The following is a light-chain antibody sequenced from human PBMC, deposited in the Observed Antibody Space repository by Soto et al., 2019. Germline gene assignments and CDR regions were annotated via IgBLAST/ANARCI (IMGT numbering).Light chain of an antibody. CDR1: QSVRSRY. J-gene: IGKJ4*01. CDR3: QQYGSSVT. V-gene: IGKV3-20*01. Sequence: DIVLTQCPGTVSLSPGERATLSCRASQSVRSRYLAWYQQKAGQAPRLLIYDASRRATGIPDRFSGSGSGTDFTLTISRLEPEDFAVYYCQQYGSSVTFGGGTKVEIK. CDR2: DAS.